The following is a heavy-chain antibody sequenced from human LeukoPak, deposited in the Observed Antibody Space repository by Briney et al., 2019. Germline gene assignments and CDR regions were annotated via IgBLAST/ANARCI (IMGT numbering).Heavy chain of an antibody. CDR2: ISYDGSIK. D-gene: IGHD3-16*01. CDR1: GFTFSTYT. Sequence: GGSLRLSCAASGFTFSTYTMHWVRHAPGKGLEWMAVISYDGSIKDYADSVKGRFTISRDNSKNTLSLQMNSLRAEDTAVYYCARDGGMGGFDYWGQGTLVTVSS. V-gene: IGHV3-30-3*01. CDR3: ARDGGMGGFDY. J-gene: IGHJ4*02.